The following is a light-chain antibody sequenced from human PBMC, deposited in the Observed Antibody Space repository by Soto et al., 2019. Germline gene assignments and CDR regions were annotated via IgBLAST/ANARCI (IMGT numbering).Light chain of an antibody. J-gene: IGLJ1*01. CDR1: SSDVGSYIL. CDR3: CSYAGSSTYV. Sequence: QSALTQPASVSGSRGQSITISGTGTSSDVGSYILVSWYQQHPGKAPKLMIYEGSKRPSGVSNRFSGSKSGNTASLTISGLQAEDEADYYCCSYAGSSTYVFGTGTKVTVL. V-gene: IGLV2-23*01. CDR2: EGS.